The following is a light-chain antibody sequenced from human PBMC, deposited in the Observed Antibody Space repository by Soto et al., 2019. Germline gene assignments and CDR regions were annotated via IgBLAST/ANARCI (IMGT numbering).Light chain of an antibody. J-gene: IGKJ4*01. V-gene: IGKV3-20*01. CDR1: QSVSSSY. CDR3: QQYGSSPLT. Sequence: EIVVTQSAGTLSFSPGERASLSCKASQSVSSSYLAWYQQKPGQAPRLLIYGASSRATGIPDRFSGSGSGTDFALTISRLEPEDFAVYYCQQYGSSPLTFGGGTNVDIK. CDR2: GAS.